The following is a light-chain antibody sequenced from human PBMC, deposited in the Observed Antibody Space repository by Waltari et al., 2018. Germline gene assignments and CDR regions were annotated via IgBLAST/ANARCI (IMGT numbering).Light chain of an antibody. CDR2: RNN. J-gene: IGLJ1*01. CDR1: TSTIGRYY. Sequence: QSVLTQPPSASGTPGQRVTISCSGSTSTIGRYYVYWYQQLPGMAPKLLIYRNNRRPSGVPDRFSGSKSGTSASLAIRGLRSEDEADYYCAVWDDSLSGFYVFGTGTKVTVL. V-gene: IGLV1-47*01. CDR3: AVWDDSLSGFYV.